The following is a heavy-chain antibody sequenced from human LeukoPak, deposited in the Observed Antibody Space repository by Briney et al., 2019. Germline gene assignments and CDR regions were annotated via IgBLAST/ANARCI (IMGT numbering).Heavy chain of an antibody. CDR1: GGSISRGSYH. D-gene: IGHD2-21*01. V-gene: IGHV4-61*02. CDR2: FYTSGTP. CDR3: ARGGIPDY. Sequence: SETLSLTCTVSGGSISRGSYHWSWIRQPAGKGLEWIGRFYTSGTPNYNPSLKSRVTILVDTSRNQFSLKLNSVTAADTAVYYCARGGIPDYWGQGILVTVS. J-gene: IGHJ4*02.